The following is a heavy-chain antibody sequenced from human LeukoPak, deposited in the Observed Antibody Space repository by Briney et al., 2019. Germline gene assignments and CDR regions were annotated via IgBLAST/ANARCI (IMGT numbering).Heavy chain of an antibody. D-gene: IGHD4-23*01. CDR3: ARGSGGNFYFDY. CDR2: ISYDGSNK. J-gene: IGHJ4*02. Sequence: PGGSLRLSCAASGFAFSTYWMSWVRQAPGKGLEWVAVISYDGSNKYYADSVKSRFTISRDNSKNTLYLQMNSLRAEDTAVYYCARGSGGNFYFDYWGQGTLVTVSS. V-gene: IGHV3-30-3*01. CDR1: GFAFSTYW.